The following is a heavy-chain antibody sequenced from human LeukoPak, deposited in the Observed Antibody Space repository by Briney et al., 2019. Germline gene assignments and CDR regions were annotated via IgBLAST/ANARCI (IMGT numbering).Heavy chain of an antibody. CDR1: GFTFSSSD. J-gene: IGHJ5*01. CDR3: AKGYRNHLLILLDS. Sequence: HPGGSLRLSCAASGFTFSSSDMHWVRQAPGKGLEWVAFIRYDGNNKYHADSVKGRLTITRDNSKNTLYLQMNSLRAADTAVYYCAKGYRNHLLILLDSWGQGTLVIVSS. D-gene: IGHD3-16*01. V-gene: IGHV3-30*02. CDR2: IRYDGNNK.